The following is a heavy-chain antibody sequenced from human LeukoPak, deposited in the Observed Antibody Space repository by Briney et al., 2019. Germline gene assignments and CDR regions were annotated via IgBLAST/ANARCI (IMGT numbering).Heavy chain of an antibody. CDR1: GGSISSSSYY. V-gene: IGHV4-39*01. CDR3: ARQSGSLVVEAATDY. CDR2: IYYSGST. J-gene: IGHJ4*01. Sequence: SETLSLTCTVSGGSISSSSYYWGWIRQPPGKGLEWIGSIYYSGSTYYNPSLKSRVTISVDTSKNQFSLKLSSVTAADTAVYYCARQSGSLVVEAATDYWGQEPWSPSPQ. D-gene: IGHD2-15*01.